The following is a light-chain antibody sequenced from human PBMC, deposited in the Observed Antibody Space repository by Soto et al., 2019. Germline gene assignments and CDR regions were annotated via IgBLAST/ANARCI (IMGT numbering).Light chain of an antibody. J-gene: IGKJ2*01. CDR3: QHYGPPRYT. CDR2: CAS. V-gene: IGKV3-20*01. Sequence: EIVLTQSPGTLSLSQGERATLSCRASQSVISSHLAWYQQKAGQAPRLLIYCASSRATGIPDRFSGSGSGTGFTPTISTLEPEDCAVDYCQHYGPPRYTFGQGTKLEIK. CDR1: QSVISSH.